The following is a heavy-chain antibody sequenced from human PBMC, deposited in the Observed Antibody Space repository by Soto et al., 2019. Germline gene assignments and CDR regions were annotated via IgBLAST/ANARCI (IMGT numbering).Heavy chain of an antibody. Sequence: QVQLQESGPGLVKPSETPSLTCTVSGGSISSYYWSWIRQPPGKGLEWIGYIYYSGSTNYNPSLKSRVTISVDTSKSQFSLKLSSVTAADTAVYYCARLLYGSGSWFDPWGQGTLVTVSS. CDR3: ARLLYGSGSWFDP. CDR2: IYYSGST. CDR1: GGSISSYY. D-gene: IGHD3-10*01. V-gene: IGHV4-59*08. J-gene: IGHJ5*02.